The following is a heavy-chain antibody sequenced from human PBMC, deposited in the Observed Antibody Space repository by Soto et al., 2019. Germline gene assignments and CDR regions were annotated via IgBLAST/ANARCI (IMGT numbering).Heavy chain of an antibody. J-gene: IGHJ4*02. V-gene: IGHV3-30*18. CDR3: AKDRVVGTFYSPLAV. CDR2: ITYDGSFQ. Sequence: GGSLRLSCQSSVFNFDNYGMHCVRHAPGKGLEWVAVITYDGSFQYYADSVKGRFTISRDNSKNTPSLHLNTLKPEDTAVYHCAKDRVVGTFYSPLAVWGQGTLVIVSS. D-gene: IGHD1-7*01. CDR1: VFNFDNYG.